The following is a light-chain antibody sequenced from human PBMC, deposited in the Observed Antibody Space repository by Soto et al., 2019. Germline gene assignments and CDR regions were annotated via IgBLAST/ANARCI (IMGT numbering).Light chain of an antibody. J-gene: IGKJ4*01. CDR3: QQYDNLPLT. CDR1: QDIKNY. V-gene: IGKV1-33*01. Sequence: DIQMTQSPSSLSASVGDRVTITCQASQDIKNYLNWYQQKSGKAPKLLIYDASDLETGVPSRFSGSGSGTDFTVTINSLQPEDIATYYCQQYDNLPLTFGGGTKVELK. CDR2: DAS.